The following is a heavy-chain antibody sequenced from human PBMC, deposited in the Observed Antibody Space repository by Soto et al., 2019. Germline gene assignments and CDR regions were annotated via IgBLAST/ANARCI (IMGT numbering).Heavy chain of an antibody. J-gene: IGHJ6*02. Sequence: SETLSLTCTVSGGSISSGGYYWSWIRQHPGKGLEWIGYIYYSGSTYYNPSLKSRVTISVDTSKNQFSLKLSSVTAADTAVYYCARDLRYYKNGMDVWGQGTTVTVSS. CDR2: IYYSGST. V-gene: IGHV4-30-4*08. D-gene: IGHD5-12*01. CDR3: ARDLRYYKNGMDV. CDR1: GGSISSGGYY.